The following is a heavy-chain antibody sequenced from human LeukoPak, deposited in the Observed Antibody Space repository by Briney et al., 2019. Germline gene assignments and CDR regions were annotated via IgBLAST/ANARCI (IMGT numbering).Heavy chain of an antibody. V-gene: IGHV3-48*01. CDR2: ISSSSTNI. Sequence: PGGSLRLSWAASGFTFSSYIMNWVRQAPGKGLEWVSHISSSSTNIYYADSVKGRFTISRDNARTSLYLQMNSLRAEDTAVYYCARGRPTGWFDPWGQGTLVTVSS. J-gene: IGHJ5*02. D-gene: IGHD1-14*01. CDR1: GFTFSSYI. CDR3: ARGRPTGWFDP.